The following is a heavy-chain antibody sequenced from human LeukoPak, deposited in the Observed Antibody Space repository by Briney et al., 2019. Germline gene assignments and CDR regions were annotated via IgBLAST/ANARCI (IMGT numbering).Heavy chain of an antibody. D-gene: IGHD7-27*01. CDR3: ARVSPLTAGPFAR. CDR1: GITFSSFG. J-gene: IGHJ5*02. CDR2: IWYNGSNE. Sequence: GGSLRLSCAASGITFSSFGMHWVRQAPGKGLEWVAFIWYNGSNEYYADSVKGRFTIFRENSKNTLYLQMNSLRGDDTAVYYCARVSPLTAGPFARWGQGTLVTVSS. V-gene: IGHV3-33*01.